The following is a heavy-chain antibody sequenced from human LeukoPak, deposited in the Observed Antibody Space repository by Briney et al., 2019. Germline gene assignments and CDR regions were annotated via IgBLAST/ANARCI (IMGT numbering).Heavy chain of an antibody. CDR3: TGLCRVTTCVTFEH. CDR2: IYHSGSI. V-gene: IGHV4-39*01. CDR1: GDSLVSVMYY. J-gene: IGHJ4*02. Sequence: SETLSLTCTVSGDSLVSVMYYWGWIRQAQGKGLTWIGSIYHSGSIFYNASFESRVAMSVDPSNNLFSLRLTSVTAADTAVYYCTGLCRVTTCVTFEHWGQGILVTVSS. D-gene: IGHD4-17*01.